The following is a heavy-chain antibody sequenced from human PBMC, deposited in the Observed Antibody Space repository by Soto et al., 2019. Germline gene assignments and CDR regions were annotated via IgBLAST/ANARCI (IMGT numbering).Heavy chain of an antibody. CDR2: ISSSGYT. J-gene: IGHJ4*02. V-gene: IGHV3-11*05. CDR3: ARDLVDEGTYVSFSDY. D-gene: IGHD3-22*01. CDR1: GFIFSDYY. Sequence: QVQLVESGGGXVXXXXXLRLSCAASGFIFSDYYMSWIRQAPGKGLEWVSYISSSGYTNYADSVKGRFTISRDNAKNSLYLQMNSLRAEDTAVYYCARDLVDEGTYVSFSDYWGQGTLVTVSS.